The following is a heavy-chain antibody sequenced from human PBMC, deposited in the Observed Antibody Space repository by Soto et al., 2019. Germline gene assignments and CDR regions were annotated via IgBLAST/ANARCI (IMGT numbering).Heavy chain of an antibody. Sequence: PGGSLRLSCAASGFTFSSYGMHWVRQAPGKGLEWVAVIWYDGSNKYYADSVKGRFTISRDNSKNTLYLQMNSLRAEDTAVYYCARSRLGVVNMVRGVTDYYYGMDVWGQGTTVTVSS. V-gene: IGHV3-33*01. CDR2: IWYDGSNK. CDR1: GFTFSSYG. D-gene: IGHD3-10*01. CDR3: ARSRLGVVNMVRGVTDYYYGMDV. J-gene: IGHJ6*02.